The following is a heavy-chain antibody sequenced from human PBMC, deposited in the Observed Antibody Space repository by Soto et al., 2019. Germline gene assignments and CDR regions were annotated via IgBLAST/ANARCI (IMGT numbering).Heavy chain of an antibody. Sequence: GASVKVSCKASGYTFTSYGIRWVRQAPGQGLEWMGWISAYNGNTDYAQKLQGRVTMTTDTSTSTAYMELRRLRSDDTAVYYCARGARSMIVVVNSFDYWGQGTLVTVSS. CDR3: ARGARSMIVVVNSFDY. J-gene: IGHJ4*02. CDR2: ISAYNGNT. CDR1: GYTFTSYG. D-gene: IGHD3-22*01. V-gene: IGHV1-18*04.